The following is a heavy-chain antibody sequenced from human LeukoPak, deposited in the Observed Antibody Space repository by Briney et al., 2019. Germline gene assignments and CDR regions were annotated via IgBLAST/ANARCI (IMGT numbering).Heavy chain of an antibody. CDR2: IIPIFGTA. J-gene: IGHJ4*02. CDR3: ARGEEMATAEFDY. Sequence: SVKVSCKASGGTFSSYAISWVRQAPGQGLEWMGGIIPIFGTANYAQKSQGRVTITTDESTSTAYMELSSLRSEDTAVYYCARGEEMATAEFDYWGQGTLVTVSS. CDR1: GGTFSSYA. D-gene: IGHD5-24*01. V-gene: IGHV1-69*05.